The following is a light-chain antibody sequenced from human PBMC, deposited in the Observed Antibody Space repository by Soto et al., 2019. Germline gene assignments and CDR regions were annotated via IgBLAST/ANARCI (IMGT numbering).Light chain of an antibody. Sequence: EIFLTQSPGTLSLSRWEIATLSWGASQSVSSSYLAWYQQKPGQAPRLLIYGASNRATGIPARFSGSGSGTDFTLTISSLEPEDFAVYHCQQRSSWPSFGQGTRLEIK. CDR3: QQRSSWPS. J-gene: IGKJ5*01. V-gene: IGKV3-11*01. CDR1: QSVSSSY. CDR2: GAS.